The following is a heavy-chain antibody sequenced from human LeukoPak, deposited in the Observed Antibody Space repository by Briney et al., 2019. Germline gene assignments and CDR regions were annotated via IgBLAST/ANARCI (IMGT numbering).Heavy chain of an antibody. CDR1: GFTFSNYA. Sequence: GGSLRLSCAASGFTFSNYAMRWVRQAPGKGLEWVSGISGSGDSTYYADSVKGRFTISRDNSKNTLYLQMNSLRAEDTAVYYCAKDRSGCSSTSCYGIPWYFDYWGQGTLVTVSS. CDR3: AKDRSGCSSTSCYGIPWYFDY. J-gene: IGHJ4*02. D-gene: IGHD2-2*01. CDR2: ISGSGDST. V-gene: IGHV3-23*01.